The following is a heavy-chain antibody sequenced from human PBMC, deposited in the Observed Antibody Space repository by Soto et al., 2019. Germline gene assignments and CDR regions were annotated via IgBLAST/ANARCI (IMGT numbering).Heavy chain of an antibody. J-gene: IGHJ4*02. D-gene: IGHD3-22*01. Sequence: QVQLVQSGAEVKKPGASVKVSCKASGYTFINYGINWVRQAPGQGLEWMGWISGYNDNTKYPQKLQGRVTMTTDTSTSTTYMELRSLRSDDTAVYYCARGGMASSGYGGDYWGQGTLVTVSS. CDR3: ARGGMASSGYGGDY. CDR1: GYTFINYG. CDR2: ISGYNDNT. V-gene: IGHV1-18*01.